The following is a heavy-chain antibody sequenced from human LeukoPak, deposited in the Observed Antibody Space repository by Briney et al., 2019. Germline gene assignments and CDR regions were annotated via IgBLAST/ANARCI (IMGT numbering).Heavy chain of an antibody. CDR2: IYYSGST. D-gene: IGHD7-27*01. CDR3: ATTGDPVYIDY. CDR1: GGSISSGDYY. J-gene: IGHJ4*02. V-gene: IGHV4-30-4*08. Sequence: ASQTLSLTCTVSGGSISSGDYYWSWLRQPPGKGLEWIGYIYYSGSTYYNPSLKSRVTISVDTSKNQFSLKLSSVTAADTAVYYCATTGDPVYIDYWGQGTLVTVSS.